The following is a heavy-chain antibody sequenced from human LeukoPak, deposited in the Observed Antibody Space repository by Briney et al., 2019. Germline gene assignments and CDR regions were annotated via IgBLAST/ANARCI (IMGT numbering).Heavy chain of an antibody. CDR2: ISYDGSNK. CDR3: ARDLVAAAAPDY. V-gene: IGHV3-30-3*01. Sequence: GGSLILSCAASGFTFSSYAMHWVRQAPGKGLEWVAVISYDGSNKYYADSVKGRFTISRDNSKNTLYLQMNSLRAEDTAVYYCARDLVAAAAPDYWGQGTLVTVSS. J-gene: IGHJ4*02. D-gene: IGHD6-13*01. CDR1: GFTFSSYA.